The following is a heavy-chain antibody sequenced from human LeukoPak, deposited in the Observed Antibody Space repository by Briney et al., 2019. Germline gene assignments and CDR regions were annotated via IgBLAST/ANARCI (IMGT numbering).Heavy chain of an antibody. J-gene: IGHJ4*02. Sequence: RASVKVSCKASGYTFTSYDINWVRQATGQGLEWMGWINPNSGGTNYAQKFQGRVTMTRDTSISTAYMELSRLRSDDTAVYYCARPSLTGYYTVDYWGQGTLVTVSS. CDR1: GYTFTSYD. CDR2: INPNSGGT. V-gene: IGHV1-2*02. D-gene: IGHD3-9*01. CDR3: ARPSLTGYYTVDY.